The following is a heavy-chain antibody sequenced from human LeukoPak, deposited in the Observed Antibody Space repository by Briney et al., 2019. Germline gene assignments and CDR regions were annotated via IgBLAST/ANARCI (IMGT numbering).Heavy chain of an antibody. D-gene: IGHD3-22*01. V-gene: IGHV4-59*01. CDR1: GGSISSYY. Sequence: SETLSLTCTVSGGSISSYYWSWIRQPPGKGLEWIGYIYCSGSTNYNPSLKSRVTISVDTSKNQFSLKLSSVTAADTAVYYCARGDYYDSSGYYPPRNWFDPWGQGTLVTVSS. CDR2: IYCSGST. CDR3: ARGDYYDSSGYYPPRNWFDP. J-gene: IGHJ5*02.